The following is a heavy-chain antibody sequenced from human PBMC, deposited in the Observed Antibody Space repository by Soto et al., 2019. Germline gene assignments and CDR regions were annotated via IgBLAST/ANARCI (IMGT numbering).Heavy chain of an antibody. CDR2: IFYSGTT. CDR1: GDSISSADYY. J-gene: IGHJ6*02. CDR3: ARDLWVEPELYYYGMDV. D-gene: IGHD1-1*01. V-gene: IGHV4-30-4*01. Sequence: SETLSLTCTVSGDSISSADYYWSWIRQTPGKGLEWIGHIFYSGTTYYNPSLKSRLTISVDTSKNHFSLRLTSVTAADTAVYYCARDLWVEPELYYYGMDVWGQGTTVT.